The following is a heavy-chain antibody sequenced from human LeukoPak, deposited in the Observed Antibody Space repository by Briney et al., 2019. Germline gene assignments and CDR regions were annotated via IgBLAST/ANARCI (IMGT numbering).Heavy chain of an antibody. CDR1: GGSISSYY. D-gene: IGHD3-10*01. J-gene: IGHJ5*02. V-gene: IGHV3-23*01. Sequence: ETLSLTCTVSGGSISSYYWSWVRQAPGKGLEWVSAISGSGGSTYYADSVKGRFTISRDNSKNTLYLQMNSLRAEDTAVYYCAKAPYGSGSYYNDPWGQGTLVTVSS. CDR3: AKAPYGSGSYYNDP. CDR2: ISGSGGST.